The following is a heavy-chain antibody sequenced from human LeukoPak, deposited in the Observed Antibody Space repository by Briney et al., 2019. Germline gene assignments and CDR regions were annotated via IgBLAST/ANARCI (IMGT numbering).Heavy chain of an antibody. CDR1: GFNFGDYA. Sequence: GGSLRLSCAASGFNFGDYAMTWVRQAPGKGLEWVSYISSSGSTIYCADSLKGRFTMSRDSAKNSVFLQMNSLRVEDTALYYCARGYSGSYYDYWGQGTLVSVSS. CDR2: ISSSGSTI. J-gene: IGHJ4*02. CDR3: ARGYSGSYYDY. V-gene: IGHV3-48*03. D-gene: IGHD1-26*01.